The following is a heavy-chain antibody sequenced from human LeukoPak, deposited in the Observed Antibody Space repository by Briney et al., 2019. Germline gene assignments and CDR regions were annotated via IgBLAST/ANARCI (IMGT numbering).Heavy chain of an antibody. J-gene: IGHJ4*02. Sequence: ASVKVSCKASGYTFTSYGISWVRQAPGQGLEWTGWISAYNGNTNYAQKLQGRVTMTTDTSTSTAYMELRSLRSDDTAVYYCATYGLGYCSGGSCYSPLELDYWGQGTLVTVSS. CDR2: ISAYNGNT. D-gene: IGHD2-15*01. CDR1: GYTFTSYG. CDR3: ATYGLGYCSGGSCYSPLELDY. V-gene: IGHV1-18*04.